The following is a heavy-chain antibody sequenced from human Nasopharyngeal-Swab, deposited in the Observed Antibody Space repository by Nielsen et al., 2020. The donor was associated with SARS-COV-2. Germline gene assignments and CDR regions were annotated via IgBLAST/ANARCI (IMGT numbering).Heavy chain of an antibody. Sequence: WIRQPPGKGLEWIGEINHSGSTNYNPSIKRRVTISVDTSKNQFSLKLSSVTAADTAVYYCARGRSGWYPGYFQHWGQGTLVTVSS. D-gene: IGHD6-19*01. CDR3: ARGRSGWYPGYFQH. CDR2: INHSGST. J-gene: IGHJ1*01. V-gene: IGHV4-34*01.